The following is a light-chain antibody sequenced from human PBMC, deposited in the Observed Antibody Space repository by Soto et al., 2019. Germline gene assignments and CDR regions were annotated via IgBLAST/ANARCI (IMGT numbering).Light chain of an antibody. CDR1: QTRNNN. Sequence: DIERTQSPASLSASVGDRVTIACRTRQTRNNNLNWYQQRPGKAPTLLIYSSSSLMSGVPPRFSGSGSGTDFTLTISSLQPEDFATYCCQQTYITPITFGQGTRLDIK. CDR3: QQTYITPIT. CDR2: SSS. J-gene: IGKJ5*01. V-gene: IGKV1-39*01.